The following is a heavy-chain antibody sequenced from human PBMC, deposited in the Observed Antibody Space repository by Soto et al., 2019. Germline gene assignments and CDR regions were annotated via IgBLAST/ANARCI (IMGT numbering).Heavy chain of an antibody. CDR3: ARVSGSYYYGMDV. CDR1: GGSISSGGYY. Sequence: SETLSLTCTVSGGSISSGGYYWSWIRQHPGKGLEWIGYIYYSGSTYYNPPLKSRVTISVDKSKNQFSLKLSSVTAADTAVYYCARVSGSYYYGMDVWGQGTTVTVS. J-gene: IGHJ6*02. D-gene: IGHD1-26*01. V-gene: IGHV4-31*03. CDR2: IYYSGST.